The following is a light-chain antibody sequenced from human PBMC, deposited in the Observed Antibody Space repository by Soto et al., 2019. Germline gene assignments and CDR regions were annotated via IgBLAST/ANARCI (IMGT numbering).Light chain of an antibody. CDR2: GNN. V-gene: IGLV1-40*01. J-gene: IGLJ1*01. CDR1: SSNIGAGYD. Sequence: QSVLTQPPSVSGAPGQRVTISCSGGSSNIGAGYDVHWYQQLPQTAPKLLIYGNNIRPSGVSNRFSGSKSGNTASLTISGLQAEDEGDYYCSSYTSSSTLVVFGTGTKLTVL. CDR3: SSYTSSSTLVV.